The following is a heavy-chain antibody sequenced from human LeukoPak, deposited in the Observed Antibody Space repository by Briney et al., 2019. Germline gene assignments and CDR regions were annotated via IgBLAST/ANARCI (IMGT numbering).Heavy chain of an antibody. CDR3: ARLKYQLLYQFDY. V-gene: IGHV4-59*01. Sequence: SETLSLTCTVSGGSISSYYWSWIRQPPGKGLEWIGYIYYSGSTNYNPSLKSRVTISVDTSKNQFSLKLSSVTAADTAVYYCARLKYQLLYQFDYWGQGTLVTVSS. D-gene: IGHD2-2*02. CDR1: GGSISSYY. J-gene: IGHJ4*02. CDR2: IYYSGST.